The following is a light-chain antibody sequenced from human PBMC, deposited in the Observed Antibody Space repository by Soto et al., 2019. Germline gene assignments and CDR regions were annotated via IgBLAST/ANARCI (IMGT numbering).Light chain of an antibody. J-gene: IGLJ2*01. V-gene: IGLV1-40*01. Sequence: QSVLTQPPSVSGAPGQRVTISCTGGSSNIGAGYDVHWYQQLPGTAPKLLIYVNTNRPSGVPDRFSGSKSGTSASLAITGLQADDEAAYYCQSYDKSLSGYVLFGGGTKLTVL. CDR3: QSYDKSLSGYVL. CDR1: SSNIGAGYD. CDR2: VNT.